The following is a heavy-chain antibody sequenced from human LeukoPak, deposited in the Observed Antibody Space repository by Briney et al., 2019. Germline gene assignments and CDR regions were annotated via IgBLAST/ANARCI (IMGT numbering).Heavy chain of an antibody. D-gene: IGHD2-2*01. CDR1: GFSFISYA. J-gene: IGHJ6*02. CDR2: ISYDGSNK. CDR3: ARDHVVLPAASTLEVRSLYYAMDV. Sequence: PGRSLRLSCAAPGFSFISYAMHWVRQAPGKGLEWVAIISYDGSNKYYADSVKCRFTISRDNSKNTLYLQMNTLRAEDTAVYYSARDHVVLPAASTLEVRSLYYAMDVWGQGTTVTVSS. V-gene: IGHV3-30-3*01.